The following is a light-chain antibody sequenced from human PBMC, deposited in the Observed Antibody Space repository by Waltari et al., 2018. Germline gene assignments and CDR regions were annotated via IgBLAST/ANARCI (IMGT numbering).Light chain of an antibody. CDR1: SSDVGGYHH. CDR2: AVS. V-gene: IGLV2-11*02. CDR3: CSYAGSYTLV. J-gene: IGLJ3*02. Sequence: QSALTQPRSVSGSPGQSVTISCTGTSSDVGGYHHVSWYQQHPGKAPKLMLYAVSKRPSGVPDRFSGSKSGNTASLTISGLQAEDEADYYCCSYAGSYTLVFGGGTKLTVL.